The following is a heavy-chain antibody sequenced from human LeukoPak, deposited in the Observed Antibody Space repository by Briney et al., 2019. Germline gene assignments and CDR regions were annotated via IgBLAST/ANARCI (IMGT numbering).Heavy chain of an antibody. CDR3: ARVYSSSWYSGYLYMDV. V-gene: IGHV3-21*01. CDR1: GFTLSSYN. J-gene: IGHJ6*03. D-gene: IGHD6-13*01. Sequence: GGSLRLSCAASGFTLSSYNMKWVRQAPGKGVEWVSSISYRSTDIEYADSVKGRFTISRDNAKKSLYLQMSSLRAEDTAVYYCARVYSSSWYSGYLYMDVWGKGTTVTVSS. CDR2: ISYRSTDI.